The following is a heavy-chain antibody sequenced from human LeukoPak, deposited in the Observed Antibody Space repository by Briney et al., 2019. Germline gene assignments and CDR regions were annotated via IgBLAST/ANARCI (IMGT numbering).Heavy chain of an antibody. CDR1: GFTFSSYA. CDR3: AKPTRTGPAKAFDY. D-gene: IGHD3/OR15-3a*01. J-gene: IGHJ4*02. CDR2: ISNSGGST. V-gene: IGHV3-23*01. Sequence: GGSLRLSCAASGFTFSSYAMSWVRQAPGKGLEWVSTISNSGGSTYYADSVKGRFTISRDNSKNTLYLQMNSLRAEDTAIYYCAKPTRTGPAKAFDYWGQGTLVTVSS.